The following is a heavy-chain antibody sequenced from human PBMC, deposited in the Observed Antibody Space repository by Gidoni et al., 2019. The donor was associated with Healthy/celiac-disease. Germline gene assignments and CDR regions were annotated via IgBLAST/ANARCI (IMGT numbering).Heavy chain of an antibody. CDR3: ARVAGYCSGGSCYYYYGMDV. D-gene: IGHD2-15*01. CDR2: IIPIFGTA. J-gene: IGHJ6*02. Sequence: QVQLVQSGAAVKKPGSSVTVSCKTSGCTFSSYAISWVRQAPGQGLEWMGGIIPIFGTANYAQKFQGRVTITADESTSTAYMELSSLRSEDTAVYYCARVAGYCSGGSCYYYYGMDVWGQGTTVTVSS. CDR1: GCTFSSYA. V-gene: IGHV1-69*01.